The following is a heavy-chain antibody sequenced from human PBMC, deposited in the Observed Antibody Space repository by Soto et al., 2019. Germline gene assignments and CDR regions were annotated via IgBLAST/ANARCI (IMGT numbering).Heavy chain of an antibody. CDR2: ISGSGGST. J-gene: IGHJ4*02. D-gene: IGHD6-19*01. CDR1: GFTFSSYA. CDR3: AKDFEQWLVRTYFFDY. V-gene: IGHV3-23*01. Sequence: GGSLRLCCAASGFTFSSYAMSWVRHAPGKGLEWVSAISGSGGSTYYADSVKGRFTISRDNSKNTLYLQMNSLRAEDTAVFYCAKDFEQWLVRTYFFDYWGQRTLVTVSS.